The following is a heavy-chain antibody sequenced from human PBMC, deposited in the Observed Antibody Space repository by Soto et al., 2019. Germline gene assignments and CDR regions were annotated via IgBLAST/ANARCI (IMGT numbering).Heavy chain of an antibody. CDR3: ARGVGSGSYYNQYNWFDP. J-gene: IGHJ5*02. CDR2: INVYNGNT. V-gene: IGHV1-18*01. Sequence: ASVKVSCKASGYTFXNYGISWVRQAPGQGLEWMGWINVYNGNTKYAQKVQGRVTMTTDTSTSTAYMELRSLRSDDTAVYYCARGVGSGSYYNQYNWFDPWGQGTLVTVSS. D-gene: IGHD3-10*01. CDR1: GYTFXNYG.